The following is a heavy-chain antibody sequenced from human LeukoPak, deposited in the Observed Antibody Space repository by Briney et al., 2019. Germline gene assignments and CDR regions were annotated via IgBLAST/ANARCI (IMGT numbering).Heavy chain of an antibody. CDR2: INHSGST. CDR3: ARGVTGYYFGYYFDY. V-gene: IGHV4-34*01. J-gene: IGHJ4*02. D-gene: IGHD3-9*01. Sequence: PSETLSLTCAVYGGSFSGYYWSWIRQPPGKGLEWIGEINHSGSTNYNPSLKSRVTISADTSKNQFSLKLSSVTAADTAVYYCARGVTGYYFGYYFDYWGQGTLVTVSS. CDR1: GGSFSGYY.